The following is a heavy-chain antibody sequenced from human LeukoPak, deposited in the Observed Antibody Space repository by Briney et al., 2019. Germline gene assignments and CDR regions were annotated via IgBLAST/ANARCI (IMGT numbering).Heavy chain of an antibody. Sequence: PGGSLRLSCAASGFTFSDYYMSWIRQAPGKGLEWVSYISASGNTVSYAYSVEGRFTFSMDNANNSLYLQFNILRAEDTAADFCVRDGNLYWGQGTLVTVSS. CDR2: ISASGNTV. J-gene: IGHJ4*02. V-gene: IGHV3-11*04. CDR1: GFTFSDYY. CDR3: VRDGNLY. D-gene: IGHD1-14*01.